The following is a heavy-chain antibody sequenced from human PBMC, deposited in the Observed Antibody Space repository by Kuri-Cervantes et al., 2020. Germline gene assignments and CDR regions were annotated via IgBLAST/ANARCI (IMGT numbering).Heavy chain of an antibody. CDR2: IHHSGNS. CDR1: GASVSGDAN. J-gene: IGHJ4*02. Sequence: GSLRLSCAVSGASVSGDANWSWVRQSPEKGLEWIGEIHHSGNSNYNPSLRSRVTMSIDTSKNQFSLKLSSVTAADTAVYYCVKNGGYYFDHWGQGTLVTVSS. CDR3: VKNGGYYFDH. V-gene: IGHV4-4*02. D-gene: IGHD7-27*01.